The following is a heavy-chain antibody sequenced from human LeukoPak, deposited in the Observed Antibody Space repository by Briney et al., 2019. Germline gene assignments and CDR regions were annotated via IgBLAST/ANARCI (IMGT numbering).Heavy chain of an antibody. Sequence: SETLSLTCTVSGGSISSYYWSWIRQPPEKGLEWIGYIYYSGSTNYNPSLKSRVTISVDTSKNQFSLKLSSVTAADTAVYYCARAYRSMRFAFFDYWGQGTLVTVSS. CDR1: GGSISSYY. V-gene: IGHV4-59*01. J-gene: IGHJ4*02. CDR2: IYYSGST. CDR3: ARAYRSMRFAFFDY. D-gene: IGHD2/OR15-2a*01.